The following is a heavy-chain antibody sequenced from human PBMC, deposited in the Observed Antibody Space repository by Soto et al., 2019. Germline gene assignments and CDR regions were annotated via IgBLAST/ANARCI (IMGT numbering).Heavy chain of an antibody. V-gene: IGHV4-39*02. Sequence: PSETLSLTCTVSGGSISGYYWTWIRQPPGKGLEWVGSLFYGGTTDYNPSLKSRLTMSLDTSKNHFSLKLRSVTAADTAVYYCARGRSNQYESSPPPKFDPWGRGTLVTVSS. CDR1: GGSISGYY. J-gene: IGHJ5*02. D-gene: IGHD2-8*01. CDR3: ARGRSNQYESSPPPKFDP. CDR2: LFYGGTT.